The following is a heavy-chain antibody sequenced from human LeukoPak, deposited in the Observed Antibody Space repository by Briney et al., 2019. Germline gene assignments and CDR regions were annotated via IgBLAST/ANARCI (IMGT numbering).Heavy chain of an antibody. CDR3: ARTDDSSGPNQVDY. CDR2: INHSGST. Sequence: MASETLSLTCAVYGGSFSGYYWSWIRQPPGKGLEWIGEINHSGSTNYNPSLKSRVTISVDTSKNQFSLKLSSVTAADTAVYYCARTDDSSGPNQVDYWGQGTLVTVSS. CDR1: GGSFSGYY. D-gene: IGHD3-22*01. J-gene: IGHJ4*02. V-gene: IGHV4-34*01.